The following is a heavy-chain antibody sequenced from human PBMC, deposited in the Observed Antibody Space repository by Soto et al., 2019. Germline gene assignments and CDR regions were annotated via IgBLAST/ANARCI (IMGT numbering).Heavy chain of an antibody. D-gene: IGHD6-13*01. CDR2: ISSSSSTI. CDR1: GFTFSSYS. J-gene: IGHJ6*02. CDR3: ARVGAAAGPFGVNYYYYGMDV. V-gene: IGHV3-48*01. Sequence: EVQLVESGGGLVQPGGSLRLSCAASGFTFSSYSMNWVRQAPGKGLEWVSYISSSSSTIYYADSVKGRFTTSRDNAKNSLYLQMNRRRAEDTAVYYCARVGAAAGPFGVNYYYYGMDVSGQGTTVTVSS.